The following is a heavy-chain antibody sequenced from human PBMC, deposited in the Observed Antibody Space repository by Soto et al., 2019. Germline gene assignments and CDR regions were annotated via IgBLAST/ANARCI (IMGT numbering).Heavy chain of an antibody. CDR3: ARAYYDFWSGPGHFDH. CDR1: GYTFTSYY. Sequence: ASVKVSCKTSGYTFTSYYMHWVRQAPGQGLEWMGIMNPSGGSTNYAQKFQGRVTMTRDTSTNTVYMELSSLRSEDTAVYYCARAYYDFWSGPGHFDHWGQGTLVTVS. J-gene: IGHJ4*02. V-gene: IGHV1-46*03. CDR2: MNPSGGST. D-gene: IGHD3-3*01.